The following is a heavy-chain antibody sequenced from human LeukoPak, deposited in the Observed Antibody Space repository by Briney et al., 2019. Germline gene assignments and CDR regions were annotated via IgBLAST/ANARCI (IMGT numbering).Heavy chain of an antibody. Sequence: GASVKVSCKASGYTLTSYDINWVRQATGQGLEWKGWMNPNSGNTGYAQKFQGRVTITRNTSISTAYMELSSLRSEDTAVYYCARVDTIFGVVIIDPWGQGTLVTVSS. J-gene: IGHJ5*02. CDR2: MNPNSGNT. V-gene: IGHV1-8*03. CDR3: ARVDTIFGVVIIDP. D-gene: IGHD3-3*01. CDR1: GYTLTSYD.